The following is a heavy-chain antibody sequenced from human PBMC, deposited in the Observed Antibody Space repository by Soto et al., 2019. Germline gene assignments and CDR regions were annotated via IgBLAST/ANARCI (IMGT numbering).Heavy chain of an antibody. CDR3: ARQGVGRWLPVESYFDY. J-gene: IGHJ4*02. CDR2: IYPGDSDT. CDR1: GYSFTSYW. D-gene: IGHD5-12*01. V-gene: IGHV5-51*01. Sequence: PGESLKISCKGSGYSFTSYWIGWVRQMPGKGLEWMGIIYPGDSDTRYSPSFQGQVTISADKSISTAYLQWSSLKASDTAMYYCARQGVGRWLPVESYFDYGGQGTLVTVSS.